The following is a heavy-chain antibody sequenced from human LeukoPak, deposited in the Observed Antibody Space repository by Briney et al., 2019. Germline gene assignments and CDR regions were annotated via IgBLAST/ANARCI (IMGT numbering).Heavy chain of an antibody. V-gene: IGHV3-30*18. CDR2: ISYDGSNK. J-gene: IGHJ4*02. CDR3: AKLEIGAVAGSGSANTNDY. D-gene: IGHD6-19*01. Sequence: GGSLRLSCAASGFTVSSNYMSWVRQAPGKGLEWVAVISYDGSNKYYADSVKGRFTISRDNSKNTLYLQMNSLRAEDTAVYYCAKLEIGAVAGSGSANTNDYWGQGTLVTVSS. CDR1: GFTVSSNY.